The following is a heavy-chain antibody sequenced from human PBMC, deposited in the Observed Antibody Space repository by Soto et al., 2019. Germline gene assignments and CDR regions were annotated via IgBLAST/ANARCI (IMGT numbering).Heavy chain of an antibody. CDR3: AKALYYYDSSGRVDAFDI. V-gene: IGHV3-30*18. CDR1: GFTFSSYG. Sequence: GGSLRLSCAASGFTFSSYGMHWVRQAPGKGLEWVAVISYDGSNKYYADSVKGRFTISRDNSKNTLYLQMNSLRAEDTAVYYCAKALYYYDSSGRVDAFDIWGQGTMVTVSS. D-gene: IGHD3-22*01. J-gene: IGHJ3*02. CDR2: ISYDGSNK.